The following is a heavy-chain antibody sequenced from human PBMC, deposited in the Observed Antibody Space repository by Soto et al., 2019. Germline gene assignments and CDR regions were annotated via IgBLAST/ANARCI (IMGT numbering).Heavy chain of an antibody. V-gene: IGHV1-58*02. Sequence: SVKVSCKASGFTFTSSAMQWVRQARGQRLEWIGWIVVGSGNTNYAQKFQERVTITRDMSTSTAYMELSSLRSEDTAVYYCARDLEYPNAFDIWGQGTMVTVSS. D-gene: IGHD2-2*02. J-gene: IGHJ3*02. CDR3: ARDLEYPNAFDI. CDR2: IVVGSGNT. CDR1: GFTFTSSA.